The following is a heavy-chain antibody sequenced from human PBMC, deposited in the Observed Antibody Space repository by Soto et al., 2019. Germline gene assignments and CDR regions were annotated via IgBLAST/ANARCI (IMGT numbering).Heavy chain of an antibody. CDR3: ARGGSNSGSGF. V-gene: IGHV3-30*01. CDR2: ISYDGTNK. D-gene: IGHD6-13*01. CDR1: EVNFMSYA. J-gene: IGHJ4*02. Sequence: SKRHPCAAAEVNFMSYASDWVRQAPVKGLEWVALISYDGTNKYDADSVKGGFTVSRDNSKNTLSLQMNSLRPDDKALYYCARGGSNSGSGFWGQGTLVKVSS.